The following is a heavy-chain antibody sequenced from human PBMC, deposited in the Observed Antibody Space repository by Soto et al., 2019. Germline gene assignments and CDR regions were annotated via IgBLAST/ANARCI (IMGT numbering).Heavy chain of an antibody. CDR2: ISSSSSYI. CDR3: ARDDTYSSSWSNYYYYYGMDV. V-gene: IGHV3-21*01. J-gene: IGHJ6*02. D-gene: IGHD6-13*01. CDR1: GFTFSSYS. Sequence: EVQLVESGGGLVKPGGSLRLSCAASGFTFSSYSMNWVRQAPGKGLEWVSSISSSSSYIYYADSVKGRFTISRDNAKNSLYLQMNSLSAEDTAVYYCARDDTYSSSWSNYYYYYGMDVWGQGTTVTVSS.